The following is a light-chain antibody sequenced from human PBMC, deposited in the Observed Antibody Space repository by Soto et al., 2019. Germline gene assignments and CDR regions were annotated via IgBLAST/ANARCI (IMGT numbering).Light chain of an antibody. Sequence: DIQMTQSPSTMSASIGDRVTITCRASLGITTWLAWYQQKPGKAPKLLIYDASRLESGVPSRFSGSGSGTEFTLTISSLHPDDFATYYCQQYNSYSPGYTFXQGTKVDIK. V-gene: IGKV1-5*01. CDR2: DAS. J-gene: IGKJ2*01. CDR1: LGITTW. CDR3: QQYNSYSPGYT.